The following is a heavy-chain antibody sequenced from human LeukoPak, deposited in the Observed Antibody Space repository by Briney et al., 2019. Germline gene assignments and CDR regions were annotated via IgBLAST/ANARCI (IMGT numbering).Heavy chain of an antibody. CDR2: IYYSGST. Sequence: SETLSLTCTVSGGSISSYYWSWIRQPPGKGLEWIGYIYYSGSTNYNPSLKSRVTTSVDTSKNQFSLKLSSMTAADTAVYYCARHPSSTTLDYWGQGTLVTVSS. D-gene: IGHD2-2*01. CDR1: GGSISSYY. J-gene: IGHJ4*02. V-gene: IGHV4-59*08. CDR3: ARHPSSTTLDY.